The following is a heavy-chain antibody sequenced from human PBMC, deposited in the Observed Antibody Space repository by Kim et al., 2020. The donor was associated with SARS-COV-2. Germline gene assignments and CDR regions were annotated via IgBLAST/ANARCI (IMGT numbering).Heavy chain of an antibody. V-gene: IGHV4-39*01. D-gene: IGHD3-22*01. J-gene: IGHJ6*02. CDR2: IYYSGST. CDR1: GGSISSSSYY. CDR3: ASQYDSSGYYLQDYYYYYGMDV. Sequence: SETLSLTCTVSGGSISSSSYYWGWIRQPPGKGLEWIGSIYYSGSTYYNPSLKSRVTISVDTSKNQFSLKLSSVTAADTAVYYCASQYDSSGYYLQDYYYYYGMDVWGQGTTVTVSS.